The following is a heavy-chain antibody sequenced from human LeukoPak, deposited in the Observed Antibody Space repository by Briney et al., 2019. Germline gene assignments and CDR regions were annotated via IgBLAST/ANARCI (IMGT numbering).Heavy chain of an antibody. V-gene: IGHV6-1*01. J-gene: IGHJ4*02. CDR1: GDSVSSYSGA. Sequence: SQTLSLTCAISGDSVSSYSGAWTWIRQSPSRGLEWLGRTYYRSKWYHDYAVSVKSRITINPDTSKNQFSLQLNSVTPEDTAVYFCARELETGTTFSYFDYWGQGTLVTVSS. CDR2: TYYRSKWYH. CDR3: ARELETGTTFSYFDY. D-gene: IGHD1-7*01.